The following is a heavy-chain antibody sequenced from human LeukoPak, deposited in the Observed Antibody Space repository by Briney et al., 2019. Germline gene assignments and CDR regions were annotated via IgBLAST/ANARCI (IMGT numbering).Heavy chain of an antibody. J-gene: IGHJ4*02. CDR1: GYSFTDYH. CDR3: ARAPPPTYYYGSGSSNLFDY. D-gene: IGHD3-10*01. CDR2: INPNSGGT. Sequence: ASVKVSCKASGYSFTDYHMHWVRQAPGQGLEWMGWINPNSGGTNYAQKFQGRVTMTRDTSISTAYMELSRLRSDDTAVYYCARAPPPTYYYGSGSSNLFDYWGQGTLVTVSS. V-gene: IGHV1-2*02.